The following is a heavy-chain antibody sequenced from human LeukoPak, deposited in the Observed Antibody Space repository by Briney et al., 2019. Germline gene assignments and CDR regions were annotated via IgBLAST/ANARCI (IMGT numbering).Heavy chain of an antibody. CDR1: GFTFSSYG. CDR3: AKDREGRGWEGGYYFGY. J-gene: IGHJ4*02. CDR2: ICYDGSNK. D-gene: IGHD2-15*01. V-gene: IGHV3-33*06. Sequence: GRSLRLSCAASGFTFSSYGMHWVRQAPGKGLEWVAVICYDGSNKYYADSVKGRSTISRDNSKNPLYLQMNSLRAEDTAVYYCAKDREGRGWEGGYYFGYWGQGTLVTVSS.